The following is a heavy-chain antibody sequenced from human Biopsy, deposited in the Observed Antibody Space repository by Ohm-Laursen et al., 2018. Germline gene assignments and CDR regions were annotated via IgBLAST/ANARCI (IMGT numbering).Heavy chain of an antibody. CDR3: AADINVWNVNY. CDR2: FAPENGKT. Sequence: SVKVSCKISGYTLNELSMHWVRQVPGKGLEWMGGFAPENGKTVYAQNFQARVSLTEDTSTDTAYMGLRSLRSEDTAVYYCAADINVWNVNYWGQGTQVTVSS. CDR1: GYTLNELS. D-gene: IGHD1-1*01. V-gene: IGHV1-24*01. J-gene: IGHJ4*02.